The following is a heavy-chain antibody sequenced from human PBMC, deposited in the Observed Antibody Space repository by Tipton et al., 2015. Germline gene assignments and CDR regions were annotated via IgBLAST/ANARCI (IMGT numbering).Heavy chain of an antibody. CDR2: ISTDGSDK. CDR1: GITFSSYW. CDR3: ARDVNGGYFDL. D-gene: IGHD2/OR15-2a*01. Sequence: LSLTCAASGITFSSYWMSWVRQAPRKGLEWVGQISTDGSDKYYLDSMEGRFSISRDNAKNSLYLQMNSLRAEDTAIYYCARDVNGGYFDLWGQGTTVTVSP. J-gene: IGHJ3*01. V-gene: IGHV3-7*01.